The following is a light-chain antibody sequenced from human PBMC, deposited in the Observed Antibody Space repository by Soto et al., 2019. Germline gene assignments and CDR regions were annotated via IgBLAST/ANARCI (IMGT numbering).Light chain of an antibody. Sequence: QSVLTQPPSASGTPGQRVTISCSGNSSNIGSNYVYWYQQLPGTAPKLLIHWNNQRPSGVPDRLSGSKSGTSASLAISGLRSEDEADFYCAAWDDSLSSWVFGGGTKLTVL. V-gene: IGLV1-47*01. CDR1: SSNIGSNY. CDR3: AAWDDSLSSWV. J-gene: IGLJ3*02. CDR2: WNN.